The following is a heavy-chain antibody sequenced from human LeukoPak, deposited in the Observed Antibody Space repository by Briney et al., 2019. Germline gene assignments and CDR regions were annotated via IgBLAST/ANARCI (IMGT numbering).Heavy chain of an antibody. CDR2: INHSGST. V-gene: IGHV4-34*01. Sequence: PSETLSLTCAVYGGSFSGYYWSWIRQPPGKGLEWIGEINHSGSTNYNPSLKSRVTISVDTSKNQFSLKLSSVTAADTAVYYCASNVPSNSEADYDILTGYFYWGQGTLVTVSS. J-gene: IGHJ4*02. CDR1: GGSFSGYY. D-gene: IGHD3-9*01. CDR3: ASNVPSNSEADYDILTGYFY.